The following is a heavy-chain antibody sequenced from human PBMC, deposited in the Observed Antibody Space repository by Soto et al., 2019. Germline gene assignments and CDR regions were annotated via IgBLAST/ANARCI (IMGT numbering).Heavy chain of an antibody. Sequence: EVQLLESGGGLVQPGGSLRLSCAASGFTFSSYAMSWVRQAPGKGLEWVSGISGSGVSTYYADSVKGRFTISRDNSKSKLYLQMNSLRAEETAVYYCAKDRERIATRSIDYWGQGTLVTVSS. CDR3: AKDRERIATRSIDY. J-gene: IGHJ4*02. D-gene: IGHD6-6*01. V-gene: IGHV3-23*01. CDR1: GFTFSSYA. CDR2: ISGSGVST.